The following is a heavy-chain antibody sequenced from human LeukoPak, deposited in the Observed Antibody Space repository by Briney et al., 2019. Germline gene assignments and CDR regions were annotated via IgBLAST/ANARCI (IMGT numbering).Heavy chain of an antibody. V-gene: IGHV4-34*01. Sequence: SETLSLTCAVYGGSFSGYYWGWIRQPPGKALEWTGSVYYSGTTSYNPSLKSRVTISVDMSKNHFSLRLRSVTAADTAMYYCARGTLYRGWSYYLDFWGQGSQVTVSS. CDR1: GGSFSGYY. J-gene: IGHJ4*02. CDR3: ARGTLYRGWSYYLDF. CDR2: VYYSGTT. D-gene: IGHD6-19*01.